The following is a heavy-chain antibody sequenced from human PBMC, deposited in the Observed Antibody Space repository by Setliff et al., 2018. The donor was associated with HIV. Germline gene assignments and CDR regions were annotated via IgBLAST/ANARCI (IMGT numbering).Heavy chain of an antibody. Sequence: GGSLRLSCAASGFTFRHYSMNWVRQAPGKGLQWVSSISGSGGLTFYADPVKGRFTISRDNAKNSLYLQMDSLRAEDTAVYSCVSDDKWAFDLWGQGTMVTVSS. V-gene: IGHV3-21*01. CDR3: VSDDKWAFDL. CDR2: ISGSGGLT. D-gene: IGHD1-26*01. J-gene: IGHJ3*01. CDR1: GFTFRHYS.